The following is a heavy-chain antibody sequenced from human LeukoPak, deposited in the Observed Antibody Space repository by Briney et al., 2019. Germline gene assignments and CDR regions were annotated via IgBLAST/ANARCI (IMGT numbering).Heavy chain of an antibody. J-gene: IGHJ5*02. Sequence: SETLSLTFAVYGGSFSGYYWSWIRQPPGKGLEWIGEINDSESTNYNPSLKSRVTISVDTSKNQFSLKLSSVTAADTAVYYCARAAAEDWFDPWGQGTLVTVSS. CDR3: ARAAAEDWFDP. D-gene: IGHD6-25*01. CDR2: INDSEST. CDR1: GGSFSGYY. V-gene: IGHV4-34*01.